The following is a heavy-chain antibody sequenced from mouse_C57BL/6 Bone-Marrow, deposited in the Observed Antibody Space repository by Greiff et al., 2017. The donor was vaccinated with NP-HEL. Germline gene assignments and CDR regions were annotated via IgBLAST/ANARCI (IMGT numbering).Heavy chain of an antibody. V-gene: IGHV1-53*01. D-gene: IGHD4-1*01. CDR2: INPSNGGT. CDR1: TSYW. Sequence: QVQLQQPGTELVKPGASVKLSFTSYWMHWVKQRPGQGLEWIGNINPSNGGTNYNEKFKSKATLTVDKSSSTAYMQLSSLTSEDSAVYYCARSLGYWGQGTTLTVSS. CDR3: ARSLGY. J-gene: IGHJ2*01.